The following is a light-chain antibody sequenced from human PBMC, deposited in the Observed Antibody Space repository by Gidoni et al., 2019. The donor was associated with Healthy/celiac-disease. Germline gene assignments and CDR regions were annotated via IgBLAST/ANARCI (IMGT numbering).Light chain of an antibody. Sequence: EIQMTKSPSTLSASVGDRVTITCRASQSISSWLAWYQQKPGKAPKLLIYDASSLESGVPSRFSGSGSGTEFTLTISSLQPDDFATYYCQQYNSYLWTFGQGTKVEIK. J-gene: IGKJ1*01. CDR1: QSISSW. V-gene: IGKV1-5*01. CDR2: DAS. CDR3: QQYNSYLWT.